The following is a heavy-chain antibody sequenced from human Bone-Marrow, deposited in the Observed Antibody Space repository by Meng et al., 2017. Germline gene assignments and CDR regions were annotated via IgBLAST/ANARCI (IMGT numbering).Heavy chain of an antibody. CDR1: GFTFSSYW. V-gene: IGHV3-7*01. J-gene: IGHJ4*02. Sequence: GESLKISCAASGFTFSSYWISWVRQAPGKGLEWVANIRQDGSENYYVASVKGRVTISRDNAKNSVYLQMNSLRAEDTAVYYCARVNTMIVVEFDYWGQGTLVTVSS. CDR3: ARVNTMIVVEFDY. D-gene: IGHD3-22*01. CDR2: IRQDGSEN.